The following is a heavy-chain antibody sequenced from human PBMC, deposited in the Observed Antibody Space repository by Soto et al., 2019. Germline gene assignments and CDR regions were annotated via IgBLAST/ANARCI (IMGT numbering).Heavy chain of an antibody. Sequence: QVKVVQSGVEVRRPVSSVKVSCKASGDTFKNCVISWVRQAPGQGLEWMGGIIPLFGTTDFAQRFQGRLTITTDESTTTAYMERSRMRSEDTATYYCAAELGFGKLSVVWGQGTTVIVSS. CDR2: IIPLFGTT. CDR1: GDTFKNCV. D-gene: IGHD3-10*01. CDR3: AAELGFGKLSVV. V-gene: IGHV1-69*01. J-gene: IGHJ6*02.